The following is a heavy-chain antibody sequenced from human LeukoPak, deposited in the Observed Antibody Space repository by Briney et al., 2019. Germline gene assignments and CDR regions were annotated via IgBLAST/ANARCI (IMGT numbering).Heavy chain of an antibody. D-gene: IGHD2-2*02. CDR3: TRDQFPYCSSTSCYTGGY. Sequence: GGSLRLSCTASGFTFGDYAMSWVRQAPGKGLEWVGFIRSKAYGGTTEYAASVKGRFTISRDDSKSIAYLQMNSLKTEDTAVYYCTRDQFPYCSSTSCYTGGYWGQGTLVTVSS. CDR1: GFTFGDYA. CDR2: IRSKAYGGTT. V-gene: IGHV3-49*04. J-gene: IGHJ4*02.